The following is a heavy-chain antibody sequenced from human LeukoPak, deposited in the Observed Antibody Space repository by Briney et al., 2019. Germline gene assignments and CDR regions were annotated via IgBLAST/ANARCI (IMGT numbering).Heavy chain of an antibody. CDR3: ARPLYCSGGSCYSDC. V-gene: IGHV1-18*04. Sequence: ASVKVSCKASGYTFTGYYMHWVRQAPGQGLEWMGWISAYNGNTNYAQKLQGRVTMTTDTSTSTAYMELRSLRSDDTAVYYCARPLYCSGGSCYSDCWGQGTLVTVSS. CDR2: ISAYNGNT. J-gene: IGHJ4*02. CDR1: GYTFTGYY. D-gene: IGHD2-15*01.